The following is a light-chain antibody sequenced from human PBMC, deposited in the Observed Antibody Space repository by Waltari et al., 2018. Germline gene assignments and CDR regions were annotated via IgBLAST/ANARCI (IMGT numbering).Light chain of an antibody. CDR3: QQYGSSPPYT. CDR2: GAS. Sequence: EIVLTQSPGTLSLSPGERATLSCRASQIFSSSYLAWYQQKPRQAPRLLIYGASSRATGIPDRFSGSGSGTDFTLTISRLEPGDFAVYYCQQYGSSPPYTFGQGTKLEIK. V-gene: IGKV3-20*01. J-gene: IGKJ2*01. CDR1: QIFSSSY.